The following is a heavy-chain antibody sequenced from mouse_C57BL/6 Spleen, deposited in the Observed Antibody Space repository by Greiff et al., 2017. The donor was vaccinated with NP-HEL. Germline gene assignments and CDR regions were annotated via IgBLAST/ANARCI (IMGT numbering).Heavy chain of an antibody. J-gene: IGHJ3*01. D-gene: IGHD1-1*01. V-gene: IGHV1-50*01. CDR3: ARRNDGSRGAWFAY. CDR2: IDPSDSYT. CDR1: GYTFTSYW. Sequence: QVQLQQPGAELVKPGASVKLSCKASGYTFTSYWMQWVKQRPGQGLEWIGEIDPSDSYTNYNQKFKGKATLTVDTSSSTAYMQLSSLTSEDSAVYYCARRNDGSRGAWFAYWGQGTLVTVSA.